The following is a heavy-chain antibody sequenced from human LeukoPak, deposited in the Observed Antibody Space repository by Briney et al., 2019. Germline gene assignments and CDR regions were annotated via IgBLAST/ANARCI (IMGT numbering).Heavy chain of an antibody. CDR1: GYTFSNFD. CDR3: ASSSPAAAGQYSSMDV. Sequence: ASVKVSCKASGYTFSNFDINWVRQATGQGLEWMGWMNPNNGYTGYAQKFQGRVTITRNTSISTAYMELSSLRSEDTAVYYCASSSPAAAGQYSSMDVWGKGTTVTVSS. V-gene: IGHV1-8*03. CDR2: MNPNNGYT. D-gene: IGHD6-13*01. J-gene: IGHJ6*03.